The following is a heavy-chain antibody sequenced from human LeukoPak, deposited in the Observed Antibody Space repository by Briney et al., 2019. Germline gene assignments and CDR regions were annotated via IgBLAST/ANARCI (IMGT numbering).Heavy chain of an antibody. D-gene: IGHD3-3*01. CDR2: ISGSGVST. CDR3: ARESRYYDFWSGYHHDY. Sequence: GGSLRLSCAASGFTFSDYYMSWIRQAPGKGLEWVSAISGSGVSTYYADSVKGRFTISRDNSKNTLYLQMNSLRAEDTAVYYCARESRYYDFWSGYHHDYWGQGTLVTVSS. CDR1: GFTFSDYY. J-gene: IGHJ4*02. V-gene: IGHV3-23*01.